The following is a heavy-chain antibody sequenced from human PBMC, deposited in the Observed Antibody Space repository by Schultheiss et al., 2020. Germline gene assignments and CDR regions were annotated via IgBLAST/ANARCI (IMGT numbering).Heavy chain of an antibody. CDR3: ARAAPLYYYDSSGYWGSDAFDI. V-gene: IGHV3-21*01. Sequence: GGSLRLSCAASGFTFSNAWMSWVRQAPGKGLEWVSSISSSSSYIYYADSVKGRFTISRDNAKNTLYLQMNSLRAEDTAVYYCARAAPLYYYDSSGYWGSDAFDIWGQGTMVTVSS. D-gene: IGHD3-22*01. J-gene: IGHJ3*02. CDR1: GFTFSNAW. CDR2: ISSSSSYI.